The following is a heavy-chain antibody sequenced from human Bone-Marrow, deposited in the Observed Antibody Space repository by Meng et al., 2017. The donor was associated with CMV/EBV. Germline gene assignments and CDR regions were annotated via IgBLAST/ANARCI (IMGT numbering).Heavy chain of an antibody. J-gene: IGHJ2*01. D-gene: IGHD1-26*01. CDR3: ARGKVGGSYYLRYFDL. V-gene: IGHV1-8*03. CDR1: GYTFTSYD. CDR2: MNPNSGNT. Sequence: ASVKVSCKASGYTFTSYDINWVRQATGQGLEWMGWMNPNSGNTGYAQKFQGRVTITRNTSISTAYMELSSLRSEDTAVYYCARGKVGGSYYLRYFDLWGRGTLVTFSS.